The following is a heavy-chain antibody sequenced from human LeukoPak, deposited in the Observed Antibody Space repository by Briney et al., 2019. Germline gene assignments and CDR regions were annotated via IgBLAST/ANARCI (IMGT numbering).Heavy chain of an antibody. J-gene: IGHJ5*02. CDR2: IYSGGST. CDR3: ARDMRGYSGYDLLDNWFDP. D-gene: IGHD5-12*01. Sequence: PGGSLRLSCAASEFSVGSNYMTWVRQAPGKGLEWVSLIYSGGSTYYADSVKGRFTISRDNAKNSLYLQMNSLRAEDTAVYYCARDMRGYSGYDLLDNWFDPWGQGTLVTVSS. CDR1: EFSVGSNY. V-gene: IGHV3-66*01.